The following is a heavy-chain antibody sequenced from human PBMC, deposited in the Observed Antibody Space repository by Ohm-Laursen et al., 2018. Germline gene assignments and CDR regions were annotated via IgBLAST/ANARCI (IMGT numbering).Heavy chain of an antibody. J-gene: IGHJ4*02. Sequence: SLRLSCTASGFTFTSYWMSWARQAPGKGLEWVANMNEIGSEKYFVDSVRGRFTISRDNAKNSLFLQMDSLRVEDTAVYYCASRRVGAGVVDYWGQGTLVTVSS. CDR3: ASRRVGAGVVDY. V-gene: IGHV3-7*01. CDR2: MNEIGSEK. CDR1: GFTFTSYW. D-gene: IGHD1-26*01.